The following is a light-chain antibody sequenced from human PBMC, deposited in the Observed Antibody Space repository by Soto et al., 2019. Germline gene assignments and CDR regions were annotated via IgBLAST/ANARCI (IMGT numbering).Light chain of an antibody. V-gene: IGKV3-15*01. J-gene: IGKJ1*01. Sequence: MTQSPATLSVYPGGWATLSCRASQSVRSNLAWYQQRPGQAPRLLIYAASTRATGIPARFSGSGSGTEFTLTISSLQPDYFALYYCQHYNSYSEAFGQGTKVDI. CDR3: QHYNSYSEA. CDR2: AAS. CDR1: QSVRSN.